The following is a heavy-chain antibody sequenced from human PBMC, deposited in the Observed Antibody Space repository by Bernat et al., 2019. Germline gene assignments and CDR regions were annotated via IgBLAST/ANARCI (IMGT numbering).Heavy chain of an antibody. Sequence: QLQLQESGPGLVKPSETLSLTCTVPGGSISSSSYYWGWIRQPPGKGLEWIGSNYYSGSTYYNPSLNSPVTISVDTSKNQFSLKRSSVTAADTALYYCASSYYYGSGSYLVIWRQGTMVTVYS. J-gene: IGHJ3*02. CDR3: ASSYYYGSGSYLVI. CDR1: GGSISSSSYY. D-gene: IGHD3-10*01. V-gene: IGHV4-39*01. CDR2: NYYSGST.